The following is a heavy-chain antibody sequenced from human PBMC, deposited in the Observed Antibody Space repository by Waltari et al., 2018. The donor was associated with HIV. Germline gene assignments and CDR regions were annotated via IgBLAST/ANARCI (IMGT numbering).Heavy chain of an antibody. Sequence: VQLQESGPGLVKPSQPPSLTCTFPCGSISSGSYYWSWIRPPAGKGLGWIGRIYTSGSNNYNPSLKSRVTISVDTSKNQFSLKLSSVTAADTAVYYCARVSSGYEDYWGQGTLVTVSS. CDR2: IYTSGSN. J-gene: IGHJ4*02. V-gene: IGHV4-61*02. D-gene: IGHD5-12*01. CDR1: CGSISSGSYY. CDR3: ARVSSGYEDY.